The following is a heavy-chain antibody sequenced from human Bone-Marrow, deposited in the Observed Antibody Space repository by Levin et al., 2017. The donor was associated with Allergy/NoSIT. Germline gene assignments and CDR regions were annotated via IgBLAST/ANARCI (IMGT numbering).Heavy chain of an antibody. CDR2: ISSSGDTV. D-gene: IGHD2-2*02. Sequence: GGSLRLSCATSGFTFITYSMNWVRQAPGKGLEWVSYISSSGDTVYYADSVKGRFTISRDNAKNSLFLQMSSLRNDDTAVYFGARDGYCSDTTGYNFDCWGQGTLVTVSS. J-gene: IGHJ4*02. CDR3: ARDGYCSDTTGYNFDC. V-gene: IGHV3-48*02. CDR1: GFTFITYS.